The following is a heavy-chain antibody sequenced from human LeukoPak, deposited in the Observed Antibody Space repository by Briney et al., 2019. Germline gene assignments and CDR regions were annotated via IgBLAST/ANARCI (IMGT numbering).Heavy chain of an antibody. Sequence: ASVTVSCKASGYTFTSYGISWVRQAPGQGLEWMGWISAYNGNTNYAQKLQGRVTMTTDTSTSTAYMELRSLRSDDTAVYYCARYHSNVNYFDYWGQGTLVTVSS. D-gene: IGHD1-14*01. J-gene: IGHJ4*02. V-gene: IGHV1-18*01. CDR2: ISAYNGNT. CDR1: GYTFTSYG. CDR3: ARYHSNVNYFDY.